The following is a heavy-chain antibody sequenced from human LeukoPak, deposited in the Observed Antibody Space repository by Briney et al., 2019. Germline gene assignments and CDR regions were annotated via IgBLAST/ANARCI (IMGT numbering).Heavy chain of an antibody. D-gene: IGHD5-18*01. CDR1: GGSISSYY. CDR2: IYYSGST. Sequence: PSETLSLTCTVSGGSISSYYWSWIRRPPGKGLEWIGYIYYSGSTNYNPSLKSRVTISVDTSKNQFSLKLSSVTAADTAVYYCARGGYSYGFYYYYYMDVWGKGTTVTVSS. V-gene: IGHV4-59*01. J-gene: IGHJ6*03. CDR3: ARGGYSYGFYYYYYMDV.